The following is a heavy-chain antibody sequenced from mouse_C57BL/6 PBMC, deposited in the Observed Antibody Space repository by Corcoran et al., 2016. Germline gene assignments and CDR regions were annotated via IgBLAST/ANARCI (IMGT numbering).Heavy chain of an antibody. V-gene: IGHV1-26*01. D-gene: IGHD2-1*01. Sequence: EVQLQQSGPELVKPGASVKISCKASGYTFTDYYMNWVKQSHGKSLEWIGDINPNNGGTSYNQKFKGKATLTVDKSSSTAYMELRSLTSEDSAVYYCVYYNYAMDYWGQGTPVTVSS. CDR3: VYYNYAMDY. J-gene: IGHJ4*01. CDR2: INPNNGGT. CDR1: GYTFTDYY.